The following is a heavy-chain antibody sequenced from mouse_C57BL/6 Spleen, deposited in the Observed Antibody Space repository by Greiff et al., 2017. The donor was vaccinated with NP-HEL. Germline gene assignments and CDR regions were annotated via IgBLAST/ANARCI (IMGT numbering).Heavy chain of an antibody. Sequence: EVQLQESGAELVRPGASVKLSCTASGFTFTDDYMHWVKQRPEQGLEWIGWIDPENGDTESDSKFKGKATITADTSSNTAYLQLSSLTSEDTAVYYCTTYSNYGARDYWGQGTSVTVSS. CDR2: IDPENGDT. V-gene: IGHV14-4*01. CDR3: TTYSNYGARDY. J-gene: IGHJ4*01. D-gene: IGHD2-5*01. CDR1: GFTFTDDY.